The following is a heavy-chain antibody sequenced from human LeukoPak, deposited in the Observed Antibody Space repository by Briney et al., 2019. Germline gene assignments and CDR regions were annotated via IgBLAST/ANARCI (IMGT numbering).Heavy chain of an antibody. CDR3: ASLATMIVVAKGGGDY. J-gene: IGHJ4*02. Sequence: SETLSLTCTVSGGSISSNSYYWGWIRQPPGKGLERIGSIYYSGSTYYNPSLKSRVTISVDTSKNQFSLKLSSVTAADTAVYYCASLATMIVVAKGGGDYWGQGTLVTVSS. CDR2: IYYSGST. D-gene: IGHD3-22*01. CDR1: GGSISSNSYY. V-gene: IGHV4-39*07.